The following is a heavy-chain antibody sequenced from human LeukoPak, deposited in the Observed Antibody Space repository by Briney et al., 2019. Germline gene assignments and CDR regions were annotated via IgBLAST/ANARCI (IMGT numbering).Heavy chain of an antibody. V-gene: IGHV3-30*03. CDR3: ARALALDYGDPFDY. CDR2: ISYDGSNK. J-gene: IGHJ4*02. CDR1: GFTFSSYG. Sequence: GGSLRLSCAASGFTFSSYGMHWVRQAPGKGLEWVAVISYDGSNKYYADSVKGRFTISRDNAKNTLYLQMNSLRAEDTAVYYCARALALDYGDPFDYWGQGTLVTVSS. D-gene: IGHD4-17*01.